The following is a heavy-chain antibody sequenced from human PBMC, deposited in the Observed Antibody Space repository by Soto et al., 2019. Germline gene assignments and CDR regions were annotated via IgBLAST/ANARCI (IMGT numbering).Heavy chain of an antibody. D-gene: IGHD5-12*01. J-gene: IGHJ4*02. Sequence: PGESLKISCVASGFIFTDYSMTWIRQAPGKGLEWVSYITTGGETTLYADSVKGRFTISRDNAKKELSLEMNSLRVDDTAVYYCARDPQRRDGYNFDSWGPGTLVKVSS. CDR1: GFIFTDYS. V-gene: IGHV3-11*01. CDR2: ITTGGETT. CDR3: ARDPQRRDGYNFDS.